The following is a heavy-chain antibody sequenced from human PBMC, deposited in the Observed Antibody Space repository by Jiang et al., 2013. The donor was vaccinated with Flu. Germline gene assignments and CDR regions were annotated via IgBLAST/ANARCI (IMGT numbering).Heavy chain of an antibody. CDR2: IYYSGST. CDR1: GGSISSYY. V-gene: IGHV4-59*01. D-gene: IGHD3-10*01. J-gene: IGHJ4*02. Sequence: GSGLVKPSETLSLTCTVSGGSISSYYWSWIRQPPGKGLEWIGYIYYSGSTNYNPSLKSRVTISVDTSKNQFSLKLSSVTAADTAVYYCARYWAVRGVMVLDYWGQGTLVTVSS. CDR3: ARYWAVRGVMVLDY.